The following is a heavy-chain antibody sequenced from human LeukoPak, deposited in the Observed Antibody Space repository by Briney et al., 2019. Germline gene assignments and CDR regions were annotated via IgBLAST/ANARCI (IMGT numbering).Heavy chain of an antibody. J-gene: IGHJ6*03. Sequence: SETLSLTCTVSGGSISSYYWSWIRQPAGRGLEWIGRIYTSGSTNYNPSLKSRVTMSVDTSKNQFSLKLSSVTAADTAVYYCARHEVAVSPGGYYYYMDVWGKGTTVTVSS. D-gene: IGHD6-19*01. CDR2: IYTSGST. CDR3: ARHEVAVSPGGYYYYMDV. V-gene: IGHV4-4*07. CDR1: GGSISSYY.